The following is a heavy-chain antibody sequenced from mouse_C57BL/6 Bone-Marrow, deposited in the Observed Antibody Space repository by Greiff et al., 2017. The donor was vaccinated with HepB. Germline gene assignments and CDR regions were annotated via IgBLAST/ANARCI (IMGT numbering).Heavy chain of an antibody. Sequence: EVKLVESGGGLVKPGGSLKLSCAASGFTFSDYGMHWVRQAPEKGLEWVAYISSGSSTIYYADTVKGRFTISRDNAKNTLFLQMTSLRSEDTAMYYCARSDYYGSSYVGYYFDYWGQGTTLTVSS. D-gene: IGHD1-1*01. CDR3: ARSDYYGSSYVGYYFDY. J-gene: IGHJ2*01. CDR1: GFTFSDYG. V-gene: IGHV5-17*01. CDR2: ISSGSSTI.